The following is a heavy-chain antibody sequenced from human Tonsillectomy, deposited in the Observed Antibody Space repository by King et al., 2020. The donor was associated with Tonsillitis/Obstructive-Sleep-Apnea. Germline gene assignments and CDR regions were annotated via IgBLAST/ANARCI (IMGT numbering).Heavy chain of an antibody. J-gene: IGHJ6*03. CDR3: ARQNPFRIAAAGTGRNYYYYYMDV. D-gene: IGHD6-13*01. V-gene: IGHV4-34*01. CDR1: GGSFSVYY. Sequence: QVQLQQWGAGLLKPSETLSLTCAVYGGSFSVYYWSWIRQPPGKGLEWIGEINHSGSTNYNPSLKSRVTISVDTSKNQFSLNLSPLTAADTAVYYCARQNPFRIAAAGTGRNYYYYYMDVWGKGTTVTVSS. CDR2: INHSGST.